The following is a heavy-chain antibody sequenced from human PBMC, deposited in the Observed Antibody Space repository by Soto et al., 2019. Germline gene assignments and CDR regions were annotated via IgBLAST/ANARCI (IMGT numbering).Heavy chain of an antibody. CDR1: GFTFSDYY. CDR3: AREKSSGYYGMDV. J-gene: IGHJ6*02. Sequence: QVQLVESGGGLVRPGGSLRLSCATSGFTFSDYYMSWIRQAPGKGLEWVSYIASRDPTVYYADSVRGRFTISRDNARNLLYMQMDNLRADDTAVYYCAREKSSGYYGMDVWGQGTTVTGSS. CDR2: IASRDPTV. D-gene: IGHD3-22*01. V-gene: IGHV3-11*01.